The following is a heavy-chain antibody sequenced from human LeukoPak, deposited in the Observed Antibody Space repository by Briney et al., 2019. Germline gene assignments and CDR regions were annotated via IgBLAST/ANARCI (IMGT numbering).Heavy chain of an antibody. Sequence: SETLSLTCTVSGGSISSSTYYWGWIRQPPGKGLEWIGSIYYSGSTYYNPSLKSRVTMSVDTSKNQFSLKLSSVTAANTAVYYCARGPDDAFDIWGQGTMVTVSS. CDR2: IYYSGST. V-gene: IGHV4-39*07. CDR3: ARGPDDAFDI. CDR1: GGSISSSTYY. J-gene: IGHJ3*02.